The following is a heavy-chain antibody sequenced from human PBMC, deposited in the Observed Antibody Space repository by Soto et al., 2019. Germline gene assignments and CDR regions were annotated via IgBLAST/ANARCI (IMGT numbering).Heavy chain of an antibody. CDR1: GGSFSGYY. J-gene: IGHJ4*02. Sequence: QVQLQQWGAGLLKPSETLSLTCAVYGGSFSGYYWCWIRQPPGKGLEWIGEINHSGSTNYNPSLKSRVTISVDTSKNQFSLKLSSVTAADTAVYYCARGRGAGLIIAVAGIRFDYWGQGTLVTGSS. V-gene: IGHV4-34*01. CDR2: INHSGST. CDR3: ARGRGAGLIIAVAGIRFDY. D-gene: IGHD6-19*01.